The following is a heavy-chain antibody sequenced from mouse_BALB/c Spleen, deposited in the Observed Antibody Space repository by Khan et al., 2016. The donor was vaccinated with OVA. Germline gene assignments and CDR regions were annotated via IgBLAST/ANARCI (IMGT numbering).Heavy chain of an antibody. CDR2: TNPTNGRT. J-gene: IGHJ2*01. Sequence: QVQLQQSGAELVKAGASVKMSCKASGYTFNSYWMHWVKQRLGQGLAWFAETNPTNGRTYYNEKFKSKATLTVDQSSSTAYMLLSGPTFEDSAVYYCARIKKIVATYFDYWGQGTTLTVSS. CDR1: GYTFNSYW. CDR3: ARIKKIVATYFDY. V-gene: IGHV1S81*02. D-gene: IGHD1-1*01.